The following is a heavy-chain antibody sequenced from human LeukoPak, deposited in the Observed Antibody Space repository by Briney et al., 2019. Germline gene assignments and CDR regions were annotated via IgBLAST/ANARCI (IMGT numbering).Heavy chain of an antibody. CDR1: GFTFSSYA. CDR3: ARDLEFSGAAAFDI. D-gene: IGHD3-10*01. J-gene: IGHJ3*02. CDR2: ISSNGGST. V-gene: IGHV3-64*01. Sequence: GGSLRLSCAASGFTFSSYAMHWVRQAPGKGLEYVSAISSNGGSTYYANSVKGRFTISRDNSKNTLYLQMGSLRAEDMAVYYCARDLEFSGAAAFDIWGQGTMVTVSS.